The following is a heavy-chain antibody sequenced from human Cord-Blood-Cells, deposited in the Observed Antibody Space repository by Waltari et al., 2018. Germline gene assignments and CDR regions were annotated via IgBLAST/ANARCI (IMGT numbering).Heavy chain of an antibody. V-gene: IGHV5-51*01. CDR3: ARLSRVAAAGPFDY. J-gene: IGHJ4*02. D-gene: IGHD6-13*01. Sequence: EVQLVQSGAEVKKPGESLKISCKGSGYSFTSYWICWFRPMPGQGLEWMGIIYPGDSDTRYSPSFQGQVTISADKSIITAYLQWSSLKASDTAMYYCARLSRVAAAGPFDYWGQGTLVTVSS. CDR1: GYSFTSYW. CDR2: IYPGDSDT.